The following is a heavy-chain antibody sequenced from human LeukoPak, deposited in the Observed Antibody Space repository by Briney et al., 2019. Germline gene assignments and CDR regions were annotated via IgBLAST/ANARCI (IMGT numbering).Heavy chain of an antibody. Sequence: GASVKVSCKASGYTITSYDINWVRQATGQGLEWMGWMNPNTGNTGYAQKFQGRITITRDISINTAYMELSSLRSDDTAVYYCAKIAAANCGGDCYSGAYYFDYWGQGTLVTVSS. CDR2: MNPNTGNT. D-gene: IGHD2-21*02. CDR1: GYTITSYD. CDR3: AKIAAANCGGDCYSGAYYFDY. V-gene: IGHV1-8*03. J-gene: IGHJ4*02.